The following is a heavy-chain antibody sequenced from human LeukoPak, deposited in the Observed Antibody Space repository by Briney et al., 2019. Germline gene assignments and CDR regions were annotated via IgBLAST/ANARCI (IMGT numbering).Heavy chain of an antibody. CDR1: VDSISSYY. CDR3: ARDRASSGSLGGFDY. J-gene: IGHJ4*02. CDR2: IYYSGST. D-gene: IGHD3-22*01. V-gene: IGHV4-59*01. Sequence: PSETLSLTCTVSVDSISSYYWSWIRQPPGKGLECIGYIYYSGSTNYNPSLKSRVTISVDTSKNQFSLKLSSVTAADTAVYYCARDRASSGSLGGFDYWGQGTLVTVSS.